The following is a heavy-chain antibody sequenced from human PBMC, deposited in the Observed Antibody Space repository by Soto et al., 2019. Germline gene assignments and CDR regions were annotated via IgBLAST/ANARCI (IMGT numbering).Heavy chain of an antibody. J-gene: IGHJ6*02. Sequence: QVQLVQSGAEVKKPGSSVKVSCKASGGTFSSYAISWVRQAPGQGLEWMGGIIPIFGTANYAQKFQGRVTITADESTSTAYMELSSLRSEETAVYYCARGGTPSSSWYSRILVGMDVWGQGTTVTVSS. CDR3: ARGGTPSSSWYSRILVGMDV. CDR1: GGTFSSYA. V-gene: IGHV1-69*01. D-gene: IGHD6-13*01. CDR2: IIPIFGTA.